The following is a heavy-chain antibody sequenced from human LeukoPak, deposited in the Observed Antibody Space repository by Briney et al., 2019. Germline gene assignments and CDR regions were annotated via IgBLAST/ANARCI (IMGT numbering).Heavy chain of an antibody. Sequence: SETLSLTCAVSGGSISSSNWWSWVRQPPGKGLEWIGEIYHSGCTNYNPSLKSRVTISVDKSKNQFSLKLSSVTAADTAVYYCARDPSHCSSTSCYNSNWFDPWGQGTLVTVSS. D-gene: IGHD2-2*01. J-gene: IGHJ5*02. CDR3: ARDPSHCSSTSCYNSNWFDP. V-gene: IGHV4-4*02. CDR2: IYHSGCT. CDR1: GGSISSSNW.